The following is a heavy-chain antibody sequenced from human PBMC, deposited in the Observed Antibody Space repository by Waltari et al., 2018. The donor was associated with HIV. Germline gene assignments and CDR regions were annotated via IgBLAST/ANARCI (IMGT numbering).Heavy chain of an antibody. D-gene: IGHD2-21*02. Sequence: QVDLQQWGTGLLKPSETLSRTCAVYGGSFTSPYWGWIRETPGEGVRWIGERNDGGKSNYNPTLKSRAVMTIDPSKKQFSLKLKSVTAADTGVYYCARGPRPSTVTAPGWYFDLWGRGTLVTVSS. CDR3: ARGPRPSTVTAPGWYFDL. V-gene: IGHV4-34*02. CDR2: RNDGGKS. J-gene: IGHJ2*01. CDR1: GGSFTSPY.